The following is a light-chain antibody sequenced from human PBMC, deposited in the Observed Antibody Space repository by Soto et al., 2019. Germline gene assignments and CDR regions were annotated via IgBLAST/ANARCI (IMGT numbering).Light chain of an antibody. CDR3: QQYNNWPT. V-gene: IGKV3-15*01. J-gene: IGKJ1*01. Sequence: EIVMTESPATLSVAPGEGATLSCRASQSISSSKLAWYQQNPGQAPRLLMYGASNRATGIPARFSGSGSGTEFTLTISRLQSEDFAVYYCQQYNNWPTFGQGTKVDI. CDR2: GAS. CDR1: QSISSS.